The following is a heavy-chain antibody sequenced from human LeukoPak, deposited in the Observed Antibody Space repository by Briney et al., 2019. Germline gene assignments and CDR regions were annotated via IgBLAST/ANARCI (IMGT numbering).Heavy chain of an antibody. V-gene: IGHV4-59*01. CDR3: PVGPGHYYDSSGYYFLDW. Sequence: SGTLSLTCTVSGGPISNYYWSWIRQPPGEGLEWIGYIYYSGSTNYNPSLKSGVTISVAPSRNQFSLKLSSVTAADTAIYSCPVGPGHYYDSSGYYFLDWWGQATLVTVSS. J-gene: IGHJ4*02. CDR2: IYYSGST. D-gene: IGHD3-22*01. CDR1: GGPISNYY.